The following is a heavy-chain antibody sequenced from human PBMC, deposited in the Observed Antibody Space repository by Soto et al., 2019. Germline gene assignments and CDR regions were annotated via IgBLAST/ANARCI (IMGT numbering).Heavy chain of an antibody. CDR2: IYWDDDK. CDR3: AHNLGSFDP. Sequence: QITLKEFGPNLVKPTQTLTLTCTFSGFSLNTRGVGVGWIRQPPGKALDWLALIYWDDDKRYSPSLKSRLTXXKDTSKNRVVRTMTNMDPVDTATYCCAHNLGSFDPWGQGTLVTVSS. J-gene: IGHJ5*02. CDR1: GFSLNTRGVG. V-gene: IGHV2-5*02.